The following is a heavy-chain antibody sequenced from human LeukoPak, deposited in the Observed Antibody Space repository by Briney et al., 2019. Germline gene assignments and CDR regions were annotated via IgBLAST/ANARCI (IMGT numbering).Heavy chain of an antibody. J-gene: IGHJ6*04. V-gene: IGHV4-59*01. CDR1: GDSISCYY. Sequence: SETLSLTCTVSGDSISCYYWSWIRQPPGKGLEWIGYIYYSGSTNYNPSLKSRVTISVDTSKNQFSLKLSSVTAADTAVYYCARDYCSGGSCGMDVWGKGSTVTVSS. CDR3: ARDYCSGGSCGMDV. D-gene: IGHD2-15*01. CDR2: IYYSGST.